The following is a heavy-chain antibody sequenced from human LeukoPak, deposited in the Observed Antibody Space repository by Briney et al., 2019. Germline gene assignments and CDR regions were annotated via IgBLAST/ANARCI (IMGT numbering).Heavy chain of an antibody. Sequence: KPSETLSLTCTVSGGSISSSSYYWGWIRQPPGKGLEWIGSIYYSGSTYYNPSLKSRVTISVDTSKNQFSLKLSSVTAADTAVYYCARGSLDIVVVSYYYYYYMDVWGKGTTVTVSS. CDR2: IYYSGST. CDR3: ARGSLDIVVVSYYYYYYMDV. CDR1: GGSISSSSYY. J-gene: IGHJ6*03. V-gene: IGHV4-39*07. D-gene: IGHD2-2*03.